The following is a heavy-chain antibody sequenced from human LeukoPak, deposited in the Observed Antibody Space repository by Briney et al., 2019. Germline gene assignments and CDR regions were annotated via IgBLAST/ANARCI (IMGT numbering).Heavy chain of an antibody. V-gene: IGHV1-69*04. CDR1: GGTFSSYA. CDR3: ASTTERYWFDP. Sequence: SVKVSCKASGGTFSSYAISWVRQAPGQGLEWMGRIIPILGIANYAQKFQGRVTITADKSTSTAYMELSSLRSEDTAVYYCASTTERYWFDPWGQGTLVTASS. CDR2: IIPILGIA. J-gene: IGHJ5*02. D-gene: IGHD1-14*01.